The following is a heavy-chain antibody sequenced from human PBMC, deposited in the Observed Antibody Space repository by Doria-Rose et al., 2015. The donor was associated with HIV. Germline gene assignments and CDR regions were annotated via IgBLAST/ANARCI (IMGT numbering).Heavy chain of an antibody. J-gene: IGHJ4*02. Sequence: QVQLQESCPGLVKPSETLSLTCSVSGASVSSRGYYWNWIRQVPGKGLESLGYTYYTGTSDYSPSLKSRLNMAVDTSKNQFSLELSFVTVADTAVYYCARMGSYRELDYWGQGALVIVSA. CDR3: ARMGSYRELDY. D-gene: IGHD3-3*01. CDR1: GASVSSRGYY. CDR2: TYYTGTS. V-gene: IGHV4-31*03.